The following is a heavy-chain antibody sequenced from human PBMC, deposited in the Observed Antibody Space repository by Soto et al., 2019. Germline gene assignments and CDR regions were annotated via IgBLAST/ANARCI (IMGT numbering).Heavy chain of an antibody. CDR1: GYTLTELS. V-gene: IGHV1-24*01. CDR2: FDPEDGET. CDR3: ATGSSIAARQRIYYYYYGMDV. D-gene: IGHD6-6*01. Sequence: QVPLVQSGAEVKKPGASVKVSCKVYGYTLTELSTHWVRQAPGKGLEWMGGFDPEDGETIYAQKFQGRVTMTEDTSTDTAYMELSSLRSEDTAVYYCATGSSIAARQRIYYYYYGMDVWGQGTTVTVSS. J-gene: IGHJ6*02.